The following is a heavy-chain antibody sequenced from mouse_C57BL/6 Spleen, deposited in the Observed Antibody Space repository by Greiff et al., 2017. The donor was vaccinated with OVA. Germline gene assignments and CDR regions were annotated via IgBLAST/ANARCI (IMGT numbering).Heavy chain of an antibody. D-gene: IGHD3-2*02. V-gene: IGHV1-69*01. J-gene: IGHJ3*01. CDR1: GYTFTSYW. Sequence: QVQLQQPGAELVMPGASVKLSCKASGYTFTSYWMHWVKQRPGQGLEWIGEIDPSDSYTNYNQKFKGKSTLTVDKSSSTAYMQLSSLTSEDSAVYYCALDSSGYNWFAYWGQGTLVTVSA. CDR2: IDPSDSYT. CDR3: ALDSSGYNWFAY.